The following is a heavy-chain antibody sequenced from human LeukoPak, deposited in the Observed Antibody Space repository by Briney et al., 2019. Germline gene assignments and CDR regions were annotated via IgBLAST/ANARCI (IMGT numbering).Heavy chain of an antibody. V-gene: IGHV1-46*01. D-gene: IGHD3-10*01. CDR2: INPSGGTT. Sequence: GASVKVSCKASGYTFTDYYMHWVRQAPGQGLEWMGIINPSGGTTSYAQKFQGRVTMTRDTSTSTVYMELSSLRSEDTAVYYCARDRGYGSGNYDAFDIWGQGTMVTVSS. CDR1: GYTFTDYY. J-gene: IGHJ3*02. CDR3: ARDRGYGSGNYDAFDI.